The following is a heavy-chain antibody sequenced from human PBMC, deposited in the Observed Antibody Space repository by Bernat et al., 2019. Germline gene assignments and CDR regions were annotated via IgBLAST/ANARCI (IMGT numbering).Heavy chain of an antibody. CDR2: ISYDGSNK. CDR1: GFTFSSYA. D-gene: IGHD3-22*01. Sequence: QVQLVESGGGVVQPGRSLRLSCAASGFTFSSYAMHWVRQAPGKGLEWVAVISYDGSNKYYADSVKGRFTISSDNAKNTLYLQMNSLRAEDTAVYYCARQRNYYDSSGHFDYWGQGTLVTVSS. CDR3: ARQRNYYDSSGHFDY. J-gene: IGHJ4*02. V-gene: IGHV3-30-3*01.